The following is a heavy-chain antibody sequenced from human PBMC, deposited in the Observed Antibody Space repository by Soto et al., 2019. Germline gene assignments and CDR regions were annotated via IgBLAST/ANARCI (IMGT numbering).Heavy chain of an antibody. CDR3: ARGLSEQQLAPYYFDY. V-gene: IGHV4-34*01. J-gene: IGHJ4*02. CDR2: INHSGST. D-gene: IGHD6-13*01. CDR1: GVYFSRYY. Sequence: TSETLSLTFAGYGVYFSRYYWSWIRPPPRKGLEGIGEINHSGSTNYSPSLKSRVTISVDTSKNQFSLKLSSVTAADTAVFYCARGLSEQQLAPYYFDYWGQGTLVTVSS.